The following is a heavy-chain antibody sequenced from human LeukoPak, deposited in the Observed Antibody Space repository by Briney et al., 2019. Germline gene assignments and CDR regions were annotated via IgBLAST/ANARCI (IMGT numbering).Heavy chain of an antibody. D-gene: IGHD3-10*01. V-gene: IGHV3-23*01. CDR2: ISGSGGST. CDR1: GFTFSSYA. CDR3: AKVLRMVRGVIITWYGVDV. Sequence: TGGSLRLSCAASGFTFSSYAMSWVRQAPGKGLEWVSAISGSGGSTYYADSVKGRFTISRDNSKNTLYLQMNSLRAEDTAVYYCAKVLRMVRGVIITWYGVDVWGQGTTVTVSS. J-gene: IGHJ6*02.